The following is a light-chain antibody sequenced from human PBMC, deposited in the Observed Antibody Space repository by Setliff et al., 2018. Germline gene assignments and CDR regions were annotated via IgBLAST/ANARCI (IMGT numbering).Light chain of an antibody. V-gene: IGLV2-14*02. CDR3: SSYEGSNNYV. Sequence: QSVLAQPASVFGSPGQSITISCTGSSSDVGNYKDVSWYQQHPGKAPKLIIYEVTKRPSGVSNRFSGSKSGNTASLTVSGLQAEDEADYYCSSYEGSNNYVFGTGTKV. CDR1: SSDVGNYKD. CDR2: EVT. J-gene: IGLJ1*01.